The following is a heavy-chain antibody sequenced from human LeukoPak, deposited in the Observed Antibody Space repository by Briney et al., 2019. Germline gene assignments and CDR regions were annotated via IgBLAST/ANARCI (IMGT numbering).Heavy chain of an antibody. J-gene: IGHJ4*02. CDR2: ISAYNGNT. V-gene: IGHV1-18*01. Sequence: ASVKVSCKASGYTFTSYGISWVRQAPGQGLEWMGWISAYNGNTNYAQKLQGRVTMTTDTSTSTAYMELRSLRSDDTAVYYCARGGAPDDFWSGYYTGIGFDYWGQGTLVTVSS. CDR1: GYTFTSYG. CDR3: ARGGAPDDFWSGYYTGIGFDY. D-gene: IGHD3-3*01.